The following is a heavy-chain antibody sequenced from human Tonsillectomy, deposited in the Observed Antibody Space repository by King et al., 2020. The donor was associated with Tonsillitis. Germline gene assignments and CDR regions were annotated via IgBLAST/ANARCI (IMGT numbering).Heavy chain of an antibody. V-gene: IGHV4-61*02. J-gene: IGHJ2*01. CDR3: AREGRDWSLDL. CDR1: GVSISTGAYY. Sequence: VQLQESGPGLVKPSQTLSLACNVSGVSISTGAYYWNWIRQPAGKGLEWIGHIFASGTTNYNPSLKSRVTMSLDKSKDQVSLKLTSVTAADTAAYYCAREGRDWSLDLWGRGTLVTVSS. CDR2: IFASGTT.